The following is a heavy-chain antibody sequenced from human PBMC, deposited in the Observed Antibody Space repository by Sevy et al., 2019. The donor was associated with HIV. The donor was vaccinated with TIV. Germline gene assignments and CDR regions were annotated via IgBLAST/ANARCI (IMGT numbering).Heavy chain of an antibody. CDR2: ISWDGGST. CDR1: GFTFDDYT. Sequence: GGSLRLSCAASGFTFDDYTMNWVRQAPGKGLEWVSVISWDGGSTYYADSVKGRFTISRDNCKNSLYLQMNRLRAEDTALYYCANDCSGGYGVFYFDYWGQGTLVTVSS. CDR3: ANDCSGGYGVFYFDY. D-gene: IGHD3-10*01. V-gene: IGHV3-43*01. J-gene: IGHJ4*02.